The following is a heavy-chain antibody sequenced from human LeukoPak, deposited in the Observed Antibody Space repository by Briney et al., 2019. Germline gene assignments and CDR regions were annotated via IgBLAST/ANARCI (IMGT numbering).Heavy chain of an antibody. CDR2: ITNSGRST. D-gene: IGHD6-19*01. CDR3: AREASGNYHVFDS. Sequence: PGGSLRLSCEASGFSFSSYFISWIRQAPGKGLEWVSYITNSGRSTNYADAVKGRFTISRDNAKKSVYLEMTDLRAEDTAVYYCAREASGNYHVFDSWGQGTLVTVSS. J-gene: IGHJ4*02. V-gene: IGHV3-11*04. CDR1: GFSFSSYF.